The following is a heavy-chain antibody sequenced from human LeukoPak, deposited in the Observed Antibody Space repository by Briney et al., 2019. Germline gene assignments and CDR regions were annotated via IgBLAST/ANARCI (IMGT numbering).Heavy chain of an antibody. D-gene: IGHD5-24*01. CDR2: IIPIFCTA. J-gene: IGHJ6*03. Sequence: SVKVSCKASGGTFSSYAISWVRQAPGQGLEWRGGIIPIFCTANYAQKFQGRVTITADEPTSTAYMARSSLRSEDTAVYYCARARGYLEMATMRRTNYYYYMDVWGKGTTVTISS. V-gene: IGHV1-69*13. CDR1: GGTFSSYA. CDR3: ARARGYLEMATMRRTNYYYYMDV.